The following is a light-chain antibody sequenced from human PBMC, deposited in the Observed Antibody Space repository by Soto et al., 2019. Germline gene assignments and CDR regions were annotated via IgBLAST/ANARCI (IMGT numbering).Light chain of an antibody. CDR2: EVS. V-gene: IGLV2-23*02. J-gene: IGLJ2*01. CDR1: SSDVGSYNL. Sequence: QSVLTQPASVSGSPGQSITISCTGTSSDVGSYNLVSWYQQHTGKAPKLMIYEVSKRPSGVSNRFSGSKSGNTASLTISGLQAEDEADYYCCSYAGNRYVVFGGGTKLTVL. CDR3: CSYAGNRYVV.